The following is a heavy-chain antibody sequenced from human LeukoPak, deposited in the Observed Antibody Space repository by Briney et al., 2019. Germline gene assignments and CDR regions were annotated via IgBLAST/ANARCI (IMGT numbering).Heavy chain of an antibody. CDR1: GYTFTVYY. V-gene: IGHV1-46*01. CDR3: ARDNSVGDIAWWFDP. Sequence: ASVKVSCKASGYTFTVYYMHWVRQAPGQGLEWMGLINPSGSSTLYAQKFQGRVTMTRDMSTTTDYMELSSLRSEDTAVYYCARDNSVGDIAWWFDPWGQGTLVTVSS. D-gene: IGHD3-16*02. J-gene: IGHJ5*02. CDR2: INPSGSST.